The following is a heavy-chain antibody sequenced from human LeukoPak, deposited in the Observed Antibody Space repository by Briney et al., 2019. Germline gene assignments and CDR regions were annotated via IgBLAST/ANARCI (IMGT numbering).Heavy chain of an antibody. V-gene: IGHV4-34*01. J-gene: IGHJ4*02. CDR1: GGSFSDYY. Sequence: SETLSLTCAVYGGSFSDYYWSWIRQPPGKGLEWIGEINHSGSTNYNPSLKSRATISVDRSKNQFSLKLSSVTAADTAVYYCARDLFGGQLERRANDYWGQGTLVTVSS. CDR3: ARDLFGGQLERRANDY. D-gene: IGHD1-1*01. CDR2: INHSGST.